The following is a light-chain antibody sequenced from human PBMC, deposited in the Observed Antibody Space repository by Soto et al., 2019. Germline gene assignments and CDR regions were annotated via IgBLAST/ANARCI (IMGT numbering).Light chain of an antibody. CDR2: AAS. Sequence: DIQMTQSPSSLSAFVGGRVTITCRASQGISNSLAWYQQKPGNGPKLLIYAASTLQSGVPSRFSGSGSGTDFTLTISSLQPEDVATYYCQKYNSAPLTFGPGTKVDIK. V-gene: IGKV1-27*01. J-gene: IGKJ3*01. CDR1: QGISNS. CDR3: QKYNSAPLT.